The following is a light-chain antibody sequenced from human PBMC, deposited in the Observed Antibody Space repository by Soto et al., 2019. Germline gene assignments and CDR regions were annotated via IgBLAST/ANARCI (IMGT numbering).Light chain of an antibody. CDR1: QSFSSSY. J-gene: IGKJ4*01. V-gene: IGKV3-20*01. Sequence: EIVLTQSPGTLSLSPGERATLSCRDSQSFSSSYLAWYQQKPGQAPRLLIYGASSRATGIPDRFSGSGSGTDFTLTISRLEPEDFAVYYCQQYGSSPPGLTFGGGTKVDIK. CDR2: GAS. CDR3: QQYGSSPPGLT.